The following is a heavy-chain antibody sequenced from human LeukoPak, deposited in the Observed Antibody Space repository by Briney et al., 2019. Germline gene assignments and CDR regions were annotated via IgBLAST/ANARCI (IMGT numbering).Heavy chain of an antibody. CDR3: AREHTVVTPRRWAASTRAFDI. CDR2: INRNGGRP. J-gene: IGHJ3*02. V-gene: IGHV3-20*04. Sequence: GGSLSLSCAASGFTFDDFAMSWVRQAPGKGLGWVSGINRNGGRPGYTDSMKDRSTIPRDNAKHSLSQQMNRLQAKCTSLNYCAREHTVVTPRRWAASTRAFDIWGQGTMVTVSS. CDR1: GFTFDDFA. D-gene: IGHD4-23*01.